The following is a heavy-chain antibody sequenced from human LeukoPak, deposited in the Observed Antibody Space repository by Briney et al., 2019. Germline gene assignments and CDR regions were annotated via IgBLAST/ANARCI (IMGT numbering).Heavy chain of an antibody. CDR1: GGSISSYY. CDR3: ARGGGIHPFFDY. D-gene: IGHD5-18*01. V-gene: IGHV4-59*01. J-gene: IGHJ4*02. Sequence: PSETLSLTCTVSGGSISSYYWSWIRQPPGKGLEWIGYIYYSGSTNYNPSLKSRVTISVDTSKNQFSLRLSSVTAADTAVYYCARGGGIHPFFDYWGQGTLVTVSS. CDR2: IYYSGST.